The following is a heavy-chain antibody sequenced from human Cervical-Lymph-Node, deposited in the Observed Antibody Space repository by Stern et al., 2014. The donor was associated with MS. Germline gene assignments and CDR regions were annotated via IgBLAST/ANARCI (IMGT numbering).Heavy chain of an antibody. CDR1: GYPFLSYG. V-gene: IGHV1-18*01. CDR2: ISGHNGNT. CDR3: ARGEVYGFDI. Sequence: VQLVESGPEMKKPGASVKVSCKASGYPFLSYGLGWVRQAPGQGLACMRWISGHNGNTNYAQKFQHRVNMTTDTSTNTAFMELRRLRSADTAVYSCARGEVYGFDIWGQGTVVTVSA. D-gene: IGHD5/OR15-5a*01. J-gene: IGHJ3*02.